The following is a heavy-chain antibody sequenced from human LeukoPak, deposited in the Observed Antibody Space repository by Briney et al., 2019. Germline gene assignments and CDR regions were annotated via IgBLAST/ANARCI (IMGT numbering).Heavy chain of an antibody. D-gene: IGHD1-1*01. V-gene: IGHV3-43*01. CDR1: GFTFDDYT. Sequence: PGGTLRLSCAASGFTFDDYTMHWVRQAPGKGLEWVSLISWDGGSTYYADSVKGRFTISRDNSKNSLYLQMNSLRTEDTALYYCAKGRRYYYFDYWGQGTLVTVSS. J-gene: IGHJ4*02. CDR3: AKGRRYYYFDY. CDR2: ISWDGGST.